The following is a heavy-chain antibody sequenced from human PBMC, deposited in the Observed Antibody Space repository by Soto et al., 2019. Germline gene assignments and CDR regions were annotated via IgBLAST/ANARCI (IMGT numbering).Heavy chain of an antibody. Sequence: GGSLRLSCAASGFTFSSYGMHWVRQAPGKGLEWVAVISYDGSNKYYADSVKGRFTISRDNSKNTLYLQMNSLRAEDTAVYYCAKDHSPRGIAARPLVYWGQGTLVTVSS. V-gene: IGHV3-30*18. J-gene: IGHJ4*02. CDR3: AKDHSPRGIAARPLVY. CDR2: ISYDGSNK. CDR1: GFTFSSYG. D-gene: IGHD6-6*01.